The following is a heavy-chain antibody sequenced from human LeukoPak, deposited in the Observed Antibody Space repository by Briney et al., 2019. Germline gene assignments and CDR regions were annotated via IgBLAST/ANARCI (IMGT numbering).Heavy chain of an antibody. D-gene: IGHD2-2*01. CDR1: GGSISSGSYY. Sequence: TLSLTCTVSGGSISSGSYYWSWIRQPAGKGLEWIGRIYTSGSTNYNPSLKSRVTISVDTSKNQFSLKLSSVTAADTAVYYCARGPVGGHFDYWGQGTLVTVSS. J-gene: IGHJ4*02. CDR3: ARGPVGGHFDY. CDR2: IYTSGST. V-gene: IGHV4-61*02.